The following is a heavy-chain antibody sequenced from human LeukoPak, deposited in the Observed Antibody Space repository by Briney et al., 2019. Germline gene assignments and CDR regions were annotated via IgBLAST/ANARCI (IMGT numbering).Heavy chain of an antibody. Sequence: SETLSLTCAVSGGSISSGGYSWSWIRQPPGKGLEWIGYIYYSGSTNYNPSLKSRVTISVDTSKNQFSLRLSSVTAADTAVYYCARFLLDYYDSSGCFDYWGQGTLVTVSS. D-gene: IGHD3-22*01. CDR1: GGSISSGGYS. CDR3: ARFLLDYYDSSGCFDY. J-gene: IGHJ4*02. CDR2: IYYSGST. V-gene: IGHV4-61*08.